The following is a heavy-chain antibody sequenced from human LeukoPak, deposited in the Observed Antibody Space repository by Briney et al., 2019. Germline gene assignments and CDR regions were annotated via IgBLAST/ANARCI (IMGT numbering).Heavy chain of an antibody. CDR1: GFTFSSYW. Sequence: GGSLRLSCAASGFTFSSYWMSWVRQAPGKGLEWVANIKQDGSEKYYVDSVKGRFTISRDNAKNSPYLQMNSLRAEDTAVYYCARVRSGSYYRLDYWGQGTLVTVSS. D-gene: IGHD1-26*01. V-gene: IGHV3-7*01. CDR3: ARVRSGSYYRLDY. CDR2: IKQDGSEK. J-gene: IGHJ4*02.